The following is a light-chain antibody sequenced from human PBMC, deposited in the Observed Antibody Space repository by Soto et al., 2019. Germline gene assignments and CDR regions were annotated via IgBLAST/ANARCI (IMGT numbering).Light chain of an antibody. V-gene: IGLV2-14*01. CDR1: SSDVGGYNY. CDR2: EVS. Sequence: QSALTQPASVSGSPGQSITISCNGTSSDVGGYNYVSWYQQHPGKAPKPMIYEVSNRPSGVSNRFSGSKSGNTASLTISGLQAEDEADYYCSSYTSSSTRVFGGGTKLTVL. CDR3: SSYTSSSTRV. J-gene: IGLJ2*01.